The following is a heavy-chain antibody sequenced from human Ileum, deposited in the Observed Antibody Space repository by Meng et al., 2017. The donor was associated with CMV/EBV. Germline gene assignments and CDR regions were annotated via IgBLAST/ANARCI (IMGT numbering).Heavy chain of an antibody. V-gene: IGHV1-8*01. D-gene: IGHD3-10*01. J-gene: IGHJ4*02. CDR1: SYE. CDR3: AGGGVLTMVRGVIITFDY. Sequence: SYEMNRRGQTTRQGREWVGWKSQNSSNTGYAQKFQGRVAMTRNTSINTAYMGLSSLRSEDTAMYYSAGGGVLTMVRGVIITFDYWGQGALVTVSS. CDR2: KSQNSSNT.